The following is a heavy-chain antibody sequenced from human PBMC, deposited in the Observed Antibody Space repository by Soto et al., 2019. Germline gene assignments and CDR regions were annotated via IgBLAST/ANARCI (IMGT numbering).Heavy chain of an antibody. CDR3: ASSNYDSPIRLYC. Sequence: QLQLQESGSGLVKPSQTLSLTCAVSGGSISSGGYSWSWIRQPPGKGLEWIGYIYHRGSTYYNPSLKGRVTISVDRSKNPFSLQLSCVTAADRAVYFCASSNYDSPIRLYCWGQGNLVTVSS. CDR1: GGSISSGGYS. CDR2: IYHRGST. D-gene: IGHD3-22*01. J-gene: IGHJ4*02. V-gene: IGHV4-30-2*01.